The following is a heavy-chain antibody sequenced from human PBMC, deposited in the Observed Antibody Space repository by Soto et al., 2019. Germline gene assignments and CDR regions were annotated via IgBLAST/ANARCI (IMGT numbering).Heavy chain of an antibody. CDR3: ARQSYSNYFGLEYYYYMDV. V-gene: IGHV4-59*08. Sequence: SETLSLTCTVSGGSISSYYWSWIRQPPGKGLEWIGYIYYSGSTNYNPSLKSRVTISVDTSKNQFSLKLSSVTAADTAVYYCARQSYSNYFGLEYYYYMDVWGKGTTVTVSS. J-gene: IGHJ6*03. CDR1: GGSISSYY. CDR2: IYYSGST. D-gene: IGHD4-4*01.